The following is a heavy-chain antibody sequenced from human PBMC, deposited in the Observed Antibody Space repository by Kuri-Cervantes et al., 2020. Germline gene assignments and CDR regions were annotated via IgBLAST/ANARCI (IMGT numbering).Heavy chain of an antibody. J-gene: IGHJ4*02. CDR1: GFTFSSYS. CDR2: ISWNSGSI. Sequence: GESLKISCAASGFTFSSYSMNWVRQAPGKGLEWVSGISWNSGSIGYADSVKGRFTISRDNAKNSLYLQMNSLRAEDTAVYYCASMVRGTLLSYFDYWGQGTLVTVSS. D-gene: IGHD3-10*01. CDR3: ASMVRGTLLSYFDY. V-gene: IGHV3-48*04.